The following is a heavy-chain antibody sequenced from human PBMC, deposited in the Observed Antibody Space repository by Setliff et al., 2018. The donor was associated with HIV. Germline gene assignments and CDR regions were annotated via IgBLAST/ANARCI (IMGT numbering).Heavy chain of an antibody. Sequence: ASVKVSCKASGYTFTNSDINWVRQAPGQGLEWMGWTNPKSGNTGYAQKFQGRVTMTSNTFIGTAYMELNSLTSDDTAVYYCARGHLDYDYWEDILGNWFDPWGQGTLVTVSS. CDR3: ARGHLDYDYWEDILGNWFDP. J-gene: IGHJ5*02. V-gene: IGHV1-8*02. D-gene: IGHD3-3*01. CDR2: TNPKSGNT. CDR1: GYTFTNSD.